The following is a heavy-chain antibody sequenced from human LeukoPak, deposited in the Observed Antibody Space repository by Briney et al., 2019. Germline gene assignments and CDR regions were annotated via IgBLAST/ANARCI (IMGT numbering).Heavy chain of an antibody. CDR1: GYTFSGFY. Sequence: GASVKVSCKASGYTFSGFYIHWVRQAPGQGLEWMGWINPNSGVTNYAQKFQGRVTMTRDTSISTAYMELSRLRSDDTAVYYCARECHYYDSSGNCCYWGQGTLVTVSS. V-gene: IGHV1-2*02. J-gene: IGHJ4*02. D-gene: IGHD3-22*01. CDR3: ARECHYYDSSGNCCY. CDR2: INPNSGVT.